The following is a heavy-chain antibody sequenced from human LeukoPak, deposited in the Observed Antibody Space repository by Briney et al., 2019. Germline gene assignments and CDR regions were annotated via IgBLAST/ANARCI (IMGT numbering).Heavy chain of an antibody. CDR2: IHGGGST. Sequence: GGSLRLSCAASGFTFSSYSMNWVRQAPGKGLEWVSIIHGGGSTDHADSVTGRFTISRDNSKNTLYLQMNTLRVEDTAVYYCASSADYYDSSGYLNNWGQGTLVTVSS. D-gene: IGHD3-22*01. CDR1: GFTFSSYS. V-gene: IGHV3-66*01. J-gene: IGHJ4*02. CDR3: ASSADYYDSSGYLNN.